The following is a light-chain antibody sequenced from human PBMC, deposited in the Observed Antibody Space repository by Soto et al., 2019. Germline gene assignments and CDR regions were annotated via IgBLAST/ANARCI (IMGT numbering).Light chain of an antibody. J-gene: IGLJ1*01. CDR1: SSNIGNNG. CDR2: YDD. Sequence: QSVLTQPPSVSEAPRQRVTISCSGSSSNIGNNGVNWYQQLPGKAPKLLIYYDDLLPSGVSDRFSGSKSGTSASLAITGLQSEHEADYYCAAWDDSLNVYVFGIGTKVTV. V-gene: IGLV1-36*01. CDR3: AAWDDSLNVYV.